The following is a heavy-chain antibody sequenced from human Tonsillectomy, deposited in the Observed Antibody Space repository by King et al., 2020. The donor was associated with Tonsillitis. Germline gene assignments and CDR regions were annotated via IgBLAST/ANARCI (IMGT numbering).Heavy chain of an antibody. Sequence: VQLVESGGGLVQPGGSLRLSCAASGFTFSSYAMNWVRQAPGKGLELVSALSGSGGSKYYADSVKGRFTISRDNSKNTLYLQMNSLRAEDTAVYYCAKYSGYDFGALDVWGQGTTVTVSS. V-gene: IGHV3-23*04. CDR1: GFTFSSYA. J-gene: IGHJ6*02. CDR3: AKYSGYDFGALDV. D-gene: IGHD3-3*01. CDR2: LSGSGGSK.